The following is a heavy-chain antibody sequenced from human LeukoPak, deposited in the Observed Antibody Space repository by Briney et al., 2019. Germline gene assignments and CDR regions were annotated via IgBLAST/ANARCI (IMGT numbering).Heavy chain of an antibody. D-gene: IGHD2-15*01. CDR3: ARAGYCSGGSCYSGWFDP. Sequence: ASVKVSCKASGGTFSSYAISWVRQAAGQGLEWMGIINPSGGSTSYAQKFQGRVTMTRDMSTSTVYMELSSLRSEDTAVYYCARAGYCSGGSCYSGWFDPWGQGTLVTVSS. CDR2: INPSGGST. CDR1: GGTFSSYA. V-gene: IGHV1-46*01. J-gene: IGHJ5*02.